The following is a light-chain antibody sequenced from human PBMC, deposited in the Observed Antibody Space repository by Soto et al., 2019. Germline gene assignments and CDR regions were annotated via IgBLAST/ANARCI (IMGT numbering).Light chain of an antibody. CDR1: SHDVGGYDY. J-gene: IGLJ2*01. CDR2: DVI. Sequence: QSAPTQPGSVSGSPGQSVTISCTGTSHDVGGYDYVSWYQQSPGKAPKLIIYDVIERPSGVPDRFSGSKSGNTASLTISGVQAEDEGDYYSCSYACTYTFVVFGGGTQLTVL. V-gene: IGLV2-11*01. CDR3: CSYACTYTFVV.